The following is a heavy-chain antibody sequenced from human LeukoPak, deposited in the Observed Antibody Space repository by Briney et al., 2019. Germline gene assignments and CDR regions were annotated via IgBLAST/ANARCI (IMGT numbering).Heavy chain of an antibody. CDR3: ARRTNIVVVPAAQNWFDP. CDR2: INHSGST. Sequence: SETLSLTCTVSGGSISSSSYYWGWIRQPPGKGLEWIGKINHSGSTNYNPSLKSRVTISVDTSKNQFSLKLSSVTAADTAVYYCARRTNIVVVPAAQNWFDPWGQGTLVTVSS. V-gene: IGHV4-39*07. J-gene: IGHJ5*02. D-gene: IGHD2-2*01. CDR1: GGSISSSSYY.